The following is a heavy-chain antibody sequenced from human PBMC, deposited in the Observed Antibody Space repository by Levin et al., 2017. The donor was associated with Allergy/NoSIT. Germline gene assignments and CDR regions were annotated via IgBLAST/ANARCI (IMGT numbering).Heavy chain of an antibody. CDR1: GFTFSTYW. Sequence: GGSLGLSCAASGFTFSTYWMTWVRQAPGKGLEWVANIKQDGSEKFYVDSVKGRFTISRDNTKNSLYLQMNSLRAEDTAVYYCAREPSGVDYWGQGTLVTVSS. V-gene: IGHV3-7*01. CDR3: AREPSGVDY. D-gene: IGHD3-3*01. CDR2: IKQDGSEK. J-gene: IGHJ4*02.